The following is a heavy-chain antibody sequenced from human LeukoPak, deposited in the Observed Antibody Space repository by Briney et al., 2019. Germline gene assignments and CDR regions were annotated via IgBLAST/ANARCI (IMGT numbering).Heavy chain of an antibody. CDR3: AREGHTTGWPPFDF. CDR2: SNRRGSTT. J-gene: IGHJ4*02. Sequence: GGSLRLSCAASGFSFSSYEMDWVRQAPGKGLEWVSHSNRRGSTTYYADSVRGRFTISRDNAKNSLYLQMNSLRAEDTAVYYCAREGHTTGWPPFDFWGQGTLVTVSS. CDR1: GFSFSSYE. D-gene: IGHD2/OR15-2a*01. V-gene: IGHV3-48*03.